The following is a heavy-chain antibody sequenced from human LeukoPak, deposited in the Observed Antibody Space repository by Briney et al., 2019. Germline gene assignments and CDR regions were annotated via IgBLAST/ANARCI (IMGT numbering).Heavy chain of an antibody. V-gene: IGHV3-23*01. CDR2: ISGSGGST. D-gene: IGHD3-10*01. Sequence: QPGGSLRLSCAASGFTFSSYAMSWVRQAPGKGLEWVSAISGSGGSTYYADSVKGRFTISRDNSKNTLYLQMNSLRAEDTAVYYCAKEPRLGPGSYLMALLGAFDIWGQGTMVTVSS. CDR1: GFTFSSYA. CDR3: AKEPRLGPGSYLMALLGAFDI. J-gene: IGHJ3*02.